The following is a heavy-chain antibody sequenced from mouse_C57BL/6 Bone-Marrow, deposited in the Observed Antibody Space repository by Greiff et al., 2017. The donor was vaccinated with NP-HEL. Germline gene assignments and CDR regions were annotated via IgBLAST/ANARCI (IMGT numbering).Heavy chain of an antibody. Sequence: EVMLVESGGGLVQPGGSMKLSCAASGFTFSDAWMDWVRQSPEKGLEWVAEIRNKANNHATYYAESVKGRFTIARDDSKSSVYLQMNSLRAEDTGMYYCTRPFYYDYDAWFAYWGQGTLVTVSA. CDR2: IRNKANNHAT. CDR3: TRPFYYDYDAWFAY. J-gene: IGHJ3*01. D-gene: IGHD2-4*01. CDR1: GFTFSDAW. V-gene: IGHV6-6*01.